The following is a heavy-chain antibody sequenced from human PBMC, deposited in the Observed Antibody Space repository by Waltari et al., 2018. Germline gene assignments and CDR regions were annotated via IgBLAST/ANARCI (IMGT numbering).Heavy chain of an antibody. Sequence: QVQLQQWGAGLLKPSGTLSLTCAVYGGSFSGYYWSWIRQPPGKGLEWIGEINHSGSTNYNPSLKSRVIISVDTSKTQFSLKLSSVTAADTAVYFCARPGAFVASRGNRFDYWGQGTLVTVSS. D-gene: IGHD1-1*01. CDR3: ARPGAFVASRGNRFDY. CDR1: GGSFSGYY. CDR2: INHSGST. J-gene: IGHJ4*02. V-gene: IGHV4-34*01.